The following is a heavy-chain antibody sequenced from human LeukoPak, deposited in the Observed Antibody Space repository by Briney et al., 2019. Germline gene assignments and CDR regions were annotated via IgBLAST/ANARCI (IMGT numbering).Heavy chain of an antibody. Sequence: SVKVSCKASGGTFSSYAIRWVRQAPGQGLEWMGGIIPIFSTTNYAQKFQGRVTLTADESTSTAYMELSSLRSEDTAVYYCARKGSGSHYYFDYWGQGTLVTVSS. V-gene: IGHV1-69*13. J-gene: IGHJ4*02. CDR3: ARKGSGSHYYFDY. CDR2: IIPIFSTT. CDR1: GGTFSSYA. D-gene: IGHD3-10*01.